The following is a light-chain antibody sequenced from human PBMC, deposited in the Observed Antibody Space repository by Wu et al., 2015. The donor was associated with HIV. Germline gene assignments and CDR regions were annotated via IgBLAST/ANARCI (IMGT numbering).Light chain of an antibody. Sequence: DIQLTQSPSFLSASVGDRVTITCRASQGISSSLAWYQQRPGKAPNLLIYTASTLQTGVPSRFSGGGSGTEFILSISNLQPEDFATYYCQQLYTYPRTFGQGPSWRSN. J-gene: IGKJ2*02. V-gene: IGKV1-9*01. CDR1: QGISSS. CDR2: TAS. CDR3: QQLYTYPRT.